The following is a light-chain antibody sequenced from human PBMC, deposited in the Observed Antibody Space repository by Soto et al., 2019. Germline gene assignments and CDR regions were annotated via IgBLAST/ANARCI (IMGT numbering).Light chain of an antibody. CDR1: QSVSSN. Sequence: EIVMTQSPLTLSLCGFEIATLSCRASQSVSSNLAWYQQKPGQAPRLLIYGASTRATGIPARFSGSGSGTEFTLNISSLQSEDFAVYYCQQYNNWWTFGQGTKVDIK. J-gene: IGKJ1*01. CDR2: GAS. CDR3: QQYNNWWT. V-gene: IGKV3-15*01.